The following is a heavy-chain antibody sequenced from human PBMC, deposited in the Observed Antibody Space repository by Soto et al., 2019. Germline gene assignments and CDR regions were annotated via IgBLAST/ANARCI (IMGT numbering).Heavy chain of an antibody. CDR2: IYYSGST. CDR3: ARVNLAVAGTYYFDY. V-gene: IGHV4-59*01. J-gene: IGHJ4*02. CDR1: GGSISSYY. D-gene: IGHD6-19*01. Sequence: SETLSLTCTVSGGSISSYYWSWIRQPPGKGLEWIGYIYYSGSTNYNPSLKSRVTISVDTSKNQFSLKLSSVTAADTAVYYCARVNLAVAGTYYFDYWGQGTLVTVSS.